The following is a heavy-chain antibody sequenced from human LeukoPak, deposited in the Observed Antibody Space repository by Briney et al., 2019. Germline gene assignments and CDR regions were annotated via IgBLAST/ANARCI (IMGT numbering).Heavy chain of an antibody. J-gene: IGHJ4*02. CDR1: GDSVSSNSAT. CDR3: ARSTEYFDY. CDR2: TWYRSNWYT. Sequence: PSQTVSLTCAISGDSVSSNSATWDWIRQSPSRGLEWLGRTWYRSNWYTDSAESVRSRITIIPDTSKKQFSLQLHSVTPEDTAVYYCARSTEYFDYWGQGTLVTVSS. D-gene: IGHD1-1*01. V-gene: IGHV6-1*01.